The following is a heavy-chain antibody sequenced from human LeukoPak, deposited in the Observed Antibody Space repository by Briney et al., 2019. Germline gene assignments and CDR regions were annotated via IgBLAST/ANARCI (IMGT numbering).Heavy chain of an antibody. Sequence: ASVKVSCKASRYTFTSYDIDWVRQATGRGLEWMGWMNPNSGNTGYAQKFQGRVTTTRNTSISTAYMELSSLRSEDTAVYYCARGGWELRGGWFDPWGQGTLVTVSS. CDR1: RYTFTSYD. D-gene: IGHD1-7*01. CDR3: ARGGWELRGGWFDP. J-gene: IGHJ5*02. V-gene: IGHV1-8*03. CDR2: MNPNSGNT.